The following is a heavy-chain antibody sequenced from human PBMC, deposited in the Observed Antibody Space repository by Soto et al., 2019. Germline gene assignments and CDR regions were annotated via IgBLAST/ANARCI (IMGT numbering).Heavy chain of an antibody. CDR3: ARSLWFGEPSGYYYGMDV. V-gene: IGHV1-18*01. D-gene: IGHD3-10*01. Sequence: QVQLVQSGAEVKKPGALVKVSCKASGYTFTSYGISWVRQAPGQGLEWMGWISAYNGNTNYAQKLQGRVTMTTDTSTSTAYMELRSLRSDDTAVYYCARSLWFGEPSGYYYGMDVWGQGTTVTVSS. J-gene: IGHJ6*02. CDR1: GYTFTSYG. CDR2: ISAYNGNT.